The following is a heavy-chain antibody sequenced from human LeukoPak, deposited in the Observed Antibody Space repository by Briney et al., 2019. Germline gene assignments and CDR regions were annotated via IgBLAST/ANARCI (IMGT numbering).Heavy chain of an antibody. CDR3: ARGYSYGIFDY. D-gene: IGHD5-18*01. J-gene: IGHJ4*02. CDR2: IWYDGSNK. CDR1: GFTFSSYA. Sequence: GGSLRLSCAASGFTFSSYAMHWVRQAPGKGLEWVAVIWYDGSNKYYADSVKGRFTISRDNSKNTLYLQMNSLRAEDTAVYYCARGYSYGIFDYWGQGTLVTVSS. V-gene: IGHV3-33*08.